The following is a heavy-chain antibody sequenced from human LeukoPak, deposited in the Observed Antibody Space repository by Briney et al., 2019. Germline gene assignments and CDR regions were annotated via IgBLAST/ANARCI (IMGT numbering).Heavy chain of an antibody. CDR3: ARDQNTMVRGVISYYFDY. V-gene: IGHV1-18*04. J-gene: IGHJ4*02. Sequence: ASVNVSCKASGYTFTSYGISWVRQAPGQGLEWMGWISAYNGNTNYAQKLQGRVTMTTDTSTSTAYMELRSLRSDYTAVYYCARDQNTMVRGVISYYFDYWGQGTLVTVSS. CDR2: ISAYNGNT. CDR1: GYTFTSYG. D-gene: IGHD3-10*01.